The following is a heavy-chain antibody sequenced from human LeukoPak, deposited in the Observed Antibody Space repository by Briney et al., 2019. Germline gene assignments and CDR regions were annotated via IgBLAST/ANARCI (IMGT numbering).Heavy chain of an antibody. CDR3: ATDDPLVGATGWDFDY. V-gene: IGHV1-24*01. CDR2: IDPADGET. Sequence: ASVKVSCKVSGYTLTELSMHWVRQAPGKGLEWMGGIDPADGETIYAQKFQGRVTMTEDTSTDTAYMELSSLRSEDTAVYYCATDDPLVGATGWDFDYWGQGTLVTVSS. CDR1: GYTLTELS. D-gene: IGHD1-26*01. J-gene: IGHJ4*02.